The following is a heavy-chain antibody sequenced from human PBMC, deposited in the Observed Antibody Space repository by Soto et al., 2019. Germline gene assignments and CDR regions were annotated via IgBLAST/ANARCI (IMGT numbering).Heavy chain of an antibody. CDR3: VREIRYFDRYFDY. CDR1: GGSISSGDYY. CDR2: IYHSGRT. J-gene: IGHJ4*02. V-gene: IGHV4-30-4*01. D-gene: IGHD3-9*01. Sequence: QVQLQESGPGLVKPSQTLSLTCTVSGGSISSGDYYWSWIRQPPGKGLEWIGYIYHSGRTYYNPSLESRVTISVDTSKNQFSLKLSSVTAADTAVYYCVREIRYFDRYFDYWGQGILVTVSS.